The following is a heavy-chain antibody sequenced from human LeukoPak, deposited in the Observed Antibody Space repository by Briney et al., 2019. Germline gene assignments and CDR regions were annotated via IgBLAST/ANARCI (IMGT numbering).Heavy chain of an antibody. CDR2: ISAYNGNT. Sequence: GASVKVSCKASGYTFTSYGISWVRPAPGQGLEWIGCISAYNGNTNYAQKLQGRVTMTTDTSTSTAYMELRSLRSDDTAVYYCARGSRWFGELSLYGMDVWGQGTTVTVSS. CDR3: ARGSRWFGELSLYGMDV. CDR1: GYTFTSYG. J-gene: IGHJ6*02. D-gene: IGHD3-10*01. V-gene: IGHV1-18*01.